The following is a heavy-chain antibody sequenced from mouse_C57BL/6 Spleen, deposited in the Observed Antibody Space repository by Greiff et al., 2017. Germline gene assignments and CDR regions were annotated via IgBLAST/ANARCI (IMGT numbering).Heavy chain of an antibody. V-gene: IGHV5-17*01. D-gene: IGHD1-1*01. J-gene: IGHJ1*03. CDR3: ARDHYYGSSYWYFDV. CDR2: LSSGSSTI. CDR1: GFTFSDYG. Sequence: EVQVVESGGGLVKPGGSLKLSCAASGFTFSDYGMHWVRQAPEKGLAWVAYLSSGSSTIYYADTVKGRFTISRDNAKNTLFLQMTSLRSEDTAMYYCARDHYYGSSYWYFDVWGTGTTVTVSS.